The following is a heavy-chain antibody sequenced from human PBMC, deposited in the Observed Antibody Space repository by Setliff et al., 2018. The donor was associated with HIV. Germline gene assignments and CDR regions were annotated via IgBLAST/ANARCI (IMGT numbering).Heavy chain of an antibody. J-gene: IGHJ4*02. Sequence: TLSLTCTVSGGSISSSSYYWGWIRQPPGKGLEWIGSIYYSGSTYYNPSLKTRVTISVDTSKSQFSLKLSSVTAADTAVYYCASLTTDRFLEWLFVYWGQGTLVTVSS. CDR2: IYYSGST. CDR1: GGSISSSSYY. D-gene: IGHD3-3*01. CDR3: ASLTTDRFLEWLFVY. V-gene: IGHV4-39*01.